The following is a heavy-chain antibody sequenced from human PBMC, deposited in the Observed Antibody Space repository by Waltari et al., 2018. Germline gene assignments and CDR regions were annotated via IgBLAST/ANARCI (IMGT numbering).Heavy chain of an antibody. V-gene: IGHV3-30*02. D-gene: IGHD1-26*01. Sequence: QVQLVESGGGVVQPGGCLRLCCAASGFTCRSNGMQWVRQAPGKGLDWVACIRYDGSNKYYADSVKGRFTISRDNSKNTLYLQMNSLRAEDTAVYYCAKDLSGGTRVGYFDYWGQGTLVTVSS. CDR1: GFTCRSNG. CDR2: IRYDGSNK. J-gene: IGHJ4*02. CDR3: AKDLSGGTRVGYFDY.